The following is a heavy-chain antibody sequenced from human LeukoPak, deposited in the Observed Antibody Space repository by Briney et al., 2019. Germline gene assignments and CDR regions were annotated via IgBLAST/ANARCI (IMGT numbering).Heavy chain of an antibody. CDR3: ARDDRSYCGGDCYSNWFDP. J-gene: IGHJ5*02. CDR1: GGFISNSIYY. V-gene: IGHV4-39*02. Sequence: SETLSLTCIVSGGFISNSIYYWAWIRQPPGEGLEWIGSIHYSGKTYYYPSLKSRVTMSVDASKNQFSLKLSSVTAADTAVYYCARDDRSYCGGDCYSNWFDPWGQGTLVTVSS. D-gene: IGHD2-21*01. CDR2: IHYSGKT.